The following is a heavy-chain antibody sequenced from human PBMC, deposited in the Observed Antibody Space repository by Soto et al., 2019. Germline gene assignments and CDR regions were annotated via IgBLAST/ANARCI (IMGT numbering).Heavy chain of an antibody. D-gene: IGHD1-26*01. V-gene: IGHV4-34*01. Sequence: PSETLSLTCAVYGGSFSGYYWSWIRQPPGRGLEWIGEINHSGSTNYNPSLKSRVTISVDTSKNQFSLKLSSVTAADTAVYYCARGGIVGATEGPVRYFDHWGQGTLVTVSS. CDR3: ARGGIVGATEGPVRYFDH. CDR1: GGSFSGYY. J-gene: IGHJ4*02. CDR2: INHSGST.